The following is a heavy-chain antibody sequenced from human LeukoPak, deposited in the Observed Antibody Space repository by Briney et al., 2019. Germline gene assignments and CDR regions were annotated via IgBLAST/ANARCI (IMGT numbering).Heavy chain of an antibody. J-gene: IGHJ4*02. CDR2: ISGGGDTT. V-gene: IGHV3-43*02. CDR3: VKEIDSGLSGMFDY. Sequence: GGSLRLSCSASGFSFSSYTMTWVRQAPGKGPEWVSIISGGGDTTFYTDSVKGRFTISRDNSKNSLYLQMNSLKTEDTALYNCVKEIDSGLSGMFDYWGQGTLVTVSS. D-gene: IGHD3-9*01. CDR1: GFSFSSYT.